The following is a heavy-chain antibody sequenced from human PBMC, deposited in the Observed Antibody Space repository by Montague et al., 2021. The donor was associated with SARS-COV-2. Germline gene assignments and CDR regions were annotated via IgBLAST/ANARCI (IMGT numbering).Heavy chain of an antibody. CDR2: IHHGGST. V-gene: IGHV4-34*01. CDR3: ARLGDGVVPSPILGVGPYYSYYYMDV. D-gene: IGHD3-10*01. J-gene: IGHJ6*03. Sequence: SETLSLTCAVHGGSFSTYSWNWIRQLPGKGLEWIGEIHHGGSTNYNPSLKSQVTISADTSKNQFSLKLTSVAAADTAVYYCARLGDGVVPSPILGVGPYYSYYYMDVWGKGTTVTVSS. CDR1: GGSFSTYS.